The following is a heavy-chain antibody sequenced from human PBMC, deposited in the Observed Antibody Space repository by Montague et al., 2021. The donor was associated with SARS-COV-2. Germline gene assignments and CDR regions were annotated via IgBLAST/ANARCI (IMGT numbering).Heavy chain of an antibody. CDR2: ISISSSTI. CDR3: ARSGGVYTESYYLEDYYYGMDV. D-gene: IGHD1-26*01. CDR1: GFTFSSYS. V-gene: IGHV3-48*04. J-gene: IGHJ6*02. Sequence: SLRLSCAASGFTFSSYSMNWVRQAPGKGLEWVSYISISSSTIYYADSVKGRFTISRDNAKNSLYLQMNSLRAEDTAVYYCARSGGVYTESYYLEDYYYGMDVWGQGTTVTVSS.